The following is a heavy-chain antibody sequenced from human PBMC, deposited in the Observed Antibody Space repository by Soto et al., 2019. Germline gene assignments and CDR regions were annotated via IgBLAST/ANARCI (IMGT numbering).Heavy chain of an antibody. D-gene: IGHD6-19*01. Sequence: SQSLSLTCGISGDSVSSNIAAWKWIRQSPSRGLEWLGRTYYRSKWYHHYADSVKSRITINPDTAENQFSLQLNSVTPEDTAVYYCARTLRVAVTGGYFVYWGQGXLVTVHS. J-gene: IGHJ4*02. CDR1: GDSVSSNIAA. CDR2: TYYRSKWYH. CDR3: ARTLRVAVTGGYFVY. V-gene: IGHV6-1*01.